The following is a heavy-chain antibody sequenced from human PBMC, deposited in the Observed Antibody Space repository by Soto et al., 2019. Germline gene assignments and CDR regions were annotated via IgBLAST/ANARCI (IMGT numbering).Heavy chain of an antibody. J-gene: IGHJ4*02. Sequence: QVQLQESGPGLVKPSQTLSLTCTVSGGSISSGNYYWSWIRQPPGKGLEWIGFISYSGTTHYSASLRSRVSLSVDTSKDQVSLDLSSVTAADTAVYYCATMGTPVTGLYYFDYWGQGTLVTVSS. V-gene: IGHV4-30-4*01. CDR3: ATMGTPVTGLYYFDY. CDR2: ISYSGTT. D-gene: IGHD4-17*01. CDR1: GGSISSGNYY.